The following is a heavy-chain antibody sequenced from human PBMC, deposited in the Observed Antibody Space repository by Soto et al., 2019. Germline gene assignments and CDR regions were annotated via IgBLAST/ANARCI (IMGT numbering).Heavy chain of an antibody. V-gene: IGHV1-69*02. CDR2: IIPILGIA. CDR1: GGTFSSYT. CDR3: ARGRGGRGDY. J-gene: IGHJ4*02. Sequence: QVQLVQSGAEVKKPGSSVKVSCKASGGTFSSYTINWVRQAPGQGLEWMGMIIPILGIANYAQKFQDRVTITADKSTSPAYMELSSLRSEGTAVYYCARGRGGRGDYWGQGTLVTVSS. D-gene: IGHD2-15*01.